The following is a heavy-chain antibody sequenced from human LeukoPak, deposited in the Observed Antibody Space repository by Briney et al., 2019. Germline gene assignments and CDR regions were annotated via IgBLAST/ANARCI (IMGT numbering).Heavy chain of an antibody. D-gene: IGHD3-10*01. CDR3: ARDIRGGGLNFDS. Sequence: PGGSLRLSCAASGFTFSSYEMNWVRQAPGKGLEWVSYISSSGSNIYYADSVKGRFTISRDNAKNSLSLQMNSLRAADTAVYYCARDIRGGGLNFDSWGQGTLVTVSS. V-gene: IGHV3-48*03. CDR1: GFTFSSYE. J-gene: IGHJ4*02. CDR2: ISSSGSNI.